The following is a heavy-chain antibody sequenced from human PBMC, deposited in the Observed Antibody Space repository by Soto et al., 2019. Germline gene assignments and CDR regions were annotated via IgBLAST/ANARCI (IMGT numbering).Heavy chain of an antibody. CDR3: ARLGSTGIAAAGTGAFDI. J-gene: IGHJ3*02. CDR2: IYPGDSDT. Sequence: GESLKISCKGSGYSFTSYWIGWVRQMPGKGLEWMGIIYPGDSDTRYSPSFQGQVTISADKSISTAYLQWSSLKASDTAMYYCARLGSTGIAAAGTGAFDIWGQGTMVTVSS. CDR1: GYSFTSYW. V-gene: IGHV5-51*01. D-gene: IGHD6-13*01.